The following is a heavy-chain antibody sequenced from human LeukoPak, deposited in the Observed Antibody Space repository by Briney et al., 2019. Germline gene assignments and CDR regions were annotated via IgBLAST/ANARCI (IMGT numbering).Heavy chain of an antibody. V-gene: IGHV1-8*03. J-gene: IGHJ6*03. CDR2: INPNSGGT. CDR3: ARGRLIAAAANYYYMDV. CDR1: GYTFTGQY. D-gene: IGHD6-13*01. Sequence: ASVKVSCKASGYTFTGQYMHWVRQAPGQGLEWMGWINPNSGGTDYAQKFQGRVTITRNTSISTAYMELSSLRSEDTAVYYCARGRLIAAAANYYYMDVWGKGTTVTVSS.